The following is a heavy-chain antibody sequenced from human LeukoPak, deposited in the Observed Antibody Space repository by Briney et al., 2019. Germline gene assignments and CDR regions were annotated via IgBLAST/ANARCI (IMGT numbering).Heavy chain of an antibody. V-gene: IGHV1-46*01. CDR3: ARGGVDTAMARVYFDY. CDR2: INPSGGST. CDR1: GYTFTSYY. Sequence: ASVKVSCKASGYTFTSYYMHWVRQAPGQGLEWMGIINPSGGSTSYAQKFQGRVTMTRDTSTSTVYMELSSLRSEDTAVYYCARGGVDTAMARVYFDYWGQGTLVTVSS. D-gene: IGHD5-18*01. J-gene: IGHJ4*02.